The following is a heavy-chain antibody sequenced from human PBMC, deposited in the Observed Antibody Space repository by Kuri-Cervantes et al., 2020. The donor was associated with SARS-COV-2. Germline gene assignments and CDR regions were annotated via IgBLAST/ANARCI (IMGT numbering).Heavy chain of an antibody. D-gene: IGHD3-10*01. V-gene: IGHV4-38-2*01. CDR2: TYHSGST. J-gene: IGHJ4*02. Sequence: ESLKISCAVSGYSISSGYYWGWIRQPPGKGLEWIGSTYHSGSTYYNPSLESRVTISVDTSKNQFSLKLSSVTAADTAVYYCARVKAWFGEPKFDYWGQGTLVTVSS. CDR1: GYSISSGYY. CDR3: ARVKAWFGEPKFDY.